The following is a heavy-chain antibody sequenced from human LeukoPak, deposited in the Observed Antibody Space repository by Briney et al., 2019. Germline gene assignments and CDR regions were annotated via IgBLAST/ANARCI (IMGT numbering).Heavy chain of an antibody. CDR2: ISFDGSNQ. J-gene: IGHJ4*02. D-gene: IGHD1-26*01. CDR3: AKPPEVGATVGYFDY. CDR1: GFTFSGYG. V-gene: IGHV3-30*18. Sequence: PGRSLRLSCAASGFTFSGYGMHWVRQAPGKGLEWVALISFDGSNQYYADSVKGRFTISRDNSKNTLYLQMSSLRAEDTAVYYCAKPPEVGATVGYFDYWGQGTLVTVSS.